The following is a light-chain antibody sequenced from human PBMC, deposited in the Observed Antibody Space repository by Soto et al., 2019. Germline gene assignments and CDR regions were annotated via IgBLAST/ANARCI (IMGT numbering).Light chain of an antibody. J-gene: IGKJ1*01. CDR1: QSISSG. V-gene: IGKV1-5*03. CDR2: KAS. Sequence: DIQMTQSPSTLSASVGDGVTITCRASQSISSGLAWYQHKPGKAPNLLIYKASSLESGVPSRFNGSGSGTEFTLSISSLKPDDFATYYSQRDNNYRWMVGRWAKVDIK. CDR3: QRDNNYRWM.